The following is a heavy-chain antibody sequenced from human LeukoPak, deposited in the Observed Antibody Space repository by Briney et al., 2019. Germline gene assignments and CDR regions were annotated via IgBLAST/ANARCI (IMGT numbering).Heavy chain of an antibody. Sequence: PSETLSLTCTVSGDSISGFYWSWIRQPPGKGLEWIGYIYYSGTTNYNPSLKSRLTISVDTSKNQFSLKLSSVTAADTAVYYCPRATYCSGGSCYHGAGYSYMDVWGKGTTVTVSS. V-gene: IGHV4-59*01. CDR2: IYYSGTT. CDR1: GDSISGFY. J-gene: IGHJ6*03. CDR3: PRATYCSGGSCYHGAGYSYMDV. D-gene: IGHD2-15*01.